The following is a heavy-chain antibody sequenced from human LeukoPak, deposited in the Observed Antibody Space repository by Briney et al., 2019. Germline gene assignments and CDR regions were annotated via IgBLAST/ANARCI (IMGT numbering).Heavy chain of an antibody. CDR2: ISSSNSTI. J-gene: IGHJ4*02. Sequence: PGGSLRLSCAASGFTFSNFGMNWVRQAPGKGLEWVSYISSSNSTIYYADSVKGRFTISRDNAKNSLYLQMNSLRAEDTAVYFRAGLTPDYWGQGTLVTVSS. D-gene: IGHD1-14*01. CDR3: AGLTPDY. V-gene: IGHV3-48*04. CDR1: GFTFSNFG.